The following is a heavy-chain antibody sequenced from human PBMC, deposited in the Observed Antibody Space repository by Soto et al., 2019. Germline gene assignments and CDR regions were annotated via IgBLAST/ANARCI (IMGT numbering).Heavy chain of an antibody. D-gene: IGHD2-2*01. J-gene: IGHJ4*02. CDR3: ARDCCSGTTCYELDY. CDR2: IYPGDSDT. CDR1: GYDFSIYW. V-gene: IGHV5-51*01. Sequence: PGESLKISCKGSGYDFSIYWIGWVRQMPGKGLEWMGIIYPGDSDTRYSPSFQGQVTISADKSINTAYLQWSSLKASDTAMYYCARDCCSGTTCYELDYWGQGTQVTVSS.